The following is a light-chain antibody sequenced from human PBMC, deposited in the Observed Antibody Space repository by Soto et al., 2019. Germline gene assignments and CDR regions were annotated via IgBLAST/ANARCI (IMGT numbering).Light chain of an antibody. V-gene: IGKV1-6*01. CDR3: LQDDSYPLT. CDR1: QGIRSD. Sequence: MTQSPATLSASIGDRVTITCRASQGIRSDLGWYQQKPGKAPKLLIYAASTLQSGVPSRFVGSGYGTDFTLTISSLQPDDFATYYCLQDDSYPLTFGGGTKVEIK. J-gene: IGKJ4*01. CDR2: AAS.